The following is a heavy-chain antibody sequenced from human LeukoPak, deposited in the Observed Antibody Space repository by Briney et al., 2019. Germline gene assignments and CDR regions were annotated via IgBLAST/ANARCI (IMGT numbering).Heavy chain of an antibody. V-gene: IGHV4-31*02. J-gene: IGHJ4*02. D-gene: IGHD2-21*02. CDR3: ARSRGDYYFDY. Sequence: WIGYIYYSGSTYYNPSLKSRVTISVDTSKNQFSLKLSSVTAADTAVYYCARSRGDYYFDYWGQGTLVTVSS. CDR2: IYYSGST.